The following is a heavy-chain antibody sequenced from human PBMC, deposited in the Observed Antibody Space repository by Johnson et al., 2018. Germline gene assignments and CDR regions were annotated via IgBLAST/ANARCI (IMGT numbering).Heavy chain of an antibody. J-gene: IGHJ3*02. CDR2: ISYDESNK. Sequence: VQLVESGGGVVQPGRSLRLSCAASGFTFSSYGMHWVRQAPGKGLEWVAVISYDESNKYYADSVKGRFTISRDNSKNTLYLQMNSLGAEDTAVSYCARDVGRWNDAFDIWGQGTMVTGSS. CDR3: ARDVGRWNDAFDI. V-gene: IGHV3-30*03. D-gene: IGHD4-23*01. CDR1: GFTFSSYG.